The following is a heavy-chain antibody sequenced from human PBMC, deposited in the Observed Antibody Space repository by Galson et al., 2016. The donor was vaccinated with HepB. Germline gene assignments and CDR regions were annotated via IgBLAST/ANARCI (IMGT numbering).Heavy chain of an antibody. Sequence: SPRLSCAAAGFNFNTYAMTWVRQAPGKGPDWVSAISVRGDNTYYAGSVKGRFTISRDDSKNTLYLQMNSLRAEDTALYYCARKIYHRFDPWGQGTLVIVSS. V-gene: IGHV3-23*01. D-gene: IGHD1-14*01. CDR1: GFNFNTYA. CDR2: ISVRGDNT. J-gene: IGHJ5*02. CDR3: ARKIYHRFDP.